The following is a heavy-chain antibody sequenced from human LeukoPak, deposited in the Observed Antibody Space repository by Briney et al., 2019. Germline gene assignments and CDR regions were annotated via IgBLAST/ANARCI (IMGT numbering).Heavy chain of an antibody. CDR3: ARRLLSRERWFDP. CDR1: GGSFSGYY. CDR2: INHSGST. J-gene: IGHJ5*02. V-gene: IGHV4-34*01. Sequence: SETLSLTCAVYGGSFSGYYWSWIRQPPGKGLEWIGEINHSGSTNYNPSLKSRVTISVDTSKNQFSLKLSSVTAADTAVYYCARRLLSRERWFDPWGQGTLVTVSS. D-gene: IGHD3-3*01.